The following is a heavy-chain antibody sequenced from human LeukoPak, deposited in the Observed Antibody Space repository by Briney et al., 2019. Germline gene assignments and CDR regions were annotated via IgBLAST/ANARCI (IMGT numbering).Heavy chain of an antibody. J-gene: IGHJ5*02. CDR1: GGSISSGSYY. V-gene: IGHV4-61*02. Sequence: SETLFLTCTVSGGSISSGSYYWSWIRQPARKGLEWIGRIYTSGSTNYNPSLKSRVTISVDTSKNQFSLKLSSVTAADTAVYYCAREIDSSSHWFDPWGQGTLVTVSS. D-gene: IGHD6-6*01. CDR2: IYTSGST. CDR3: AREIDSSSHWFDP.